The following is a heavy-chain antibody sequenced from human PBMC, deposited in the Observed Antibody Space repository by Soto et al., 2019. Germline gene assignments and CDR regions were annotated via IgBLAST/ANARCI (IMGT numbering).Heavy chain of an antibody. V-gene: IGHV3-48*01. D-gene: IGHD4-17*01. Sequence: GGSLRLSCAASGFTFSSYSMNWIRQAPGKGLEWVSYIGGSSRNIYSAESVKGRFTISRDNAKNSLYLQINSLRVEDTVVYYFARESGAGSSTVTLNWFDPWGQGTLVTVSS. CDR2: IGGSSRNI. CDR1: GFTFSSYS. CDR3: ARESGAGSSTVTLNWFDP. J-gene: IGHJ5*02.